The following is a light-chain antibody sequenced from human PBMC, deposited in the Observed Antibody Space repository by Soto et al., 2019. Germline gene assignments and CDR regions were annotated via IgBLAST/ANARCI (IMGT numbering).Light chain of an antibody. CDR2: GAF. V-gene: IGKV3-20*01. CDR1: QSLYNNY. J-gene: IGKJ5*01. Sequence: ELLLTQSPGTLSLSPGEIATLSCRASQSLYNNYLAWHQQKPGQAPRLLIYGAFSRATDIPDRFSGSGSGTDFTLTINRLEPEDSAVYYCQQYGSLITFGQGTLLEIK. CDR3: QQYGSLIT.